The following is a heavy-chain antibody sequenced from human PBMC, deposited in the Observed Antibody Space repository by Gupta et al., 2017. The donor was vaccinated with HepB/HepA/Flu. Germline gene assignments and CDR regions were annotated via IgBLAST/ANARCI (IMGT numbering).Heavy chain of an antibody. CDR1: GYTFTDYL. V-gene: IGHV1-3*01. J-gene: IGHJ5*02. CDR3: ARQIRLNWFGP. Sequence: QVQLVQSGAEVKKPGASVKVSCKASGYTFTDYLIHWVRQAPGQSPEWMGWINAGNGNTKYSQKFQGRFTITQDTSTSTAYMELSSLGSEDTSVYYCARQIRLNWFGPWGQGTLVTVSS. CDR2: INAGNGNT.